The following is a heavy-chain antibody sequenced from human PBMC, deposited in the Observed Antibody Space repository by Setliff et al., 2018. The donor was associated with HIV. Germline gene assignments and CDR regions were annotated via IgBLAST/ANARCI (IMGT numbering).Heavy chain of an antibody. V-gene: IGHV4-39*07. D-gene: IGHD6-19*01. Sequence: ETLSLTCTVSGGSIISSTYFWGWIRQPPGKGLEWIGSVYHSGTTNSNPSLKSRVTISVDTSKNQFSLRLTSVTAADTAVYYCARSFGIAVAGYFDYWGQGTLVTVSS. J-gene: IGHJ4*02. CDR1: GGSIISSTYF. CDR3: ARSFGIAVAGYFDY. CDR2: VYHSGTT.